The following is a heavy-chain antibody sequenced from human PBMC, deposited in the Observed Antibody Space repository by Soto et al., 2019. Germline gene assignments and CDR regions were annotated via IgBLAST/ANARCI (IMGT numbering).Heavy chain of an antibody. CDR1: GGSISSYY. J-gene: IGHJ4*02. D-gene: IGHD6-19*01. CDR3: ARAAYGSGWSHFDY. CDR2: IYYSGST. Sequence: QVQLQESGPGLVKPSETLSLTCTVSGGSISSYYWSWIRQPPGKGLEWIGYIYYSGSTNYNPSLKSRVTISVDTSKNQFSLKLSSVTAADTAVYYCARAAYGSGWSHFDYWGQGTLVTVFS. V-gene: IGHV4-59*01.